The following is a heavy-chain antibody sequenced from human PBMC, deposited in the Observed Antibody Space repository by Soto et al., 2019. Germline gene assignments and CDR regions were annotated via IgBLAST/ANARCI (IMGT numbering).Heavy chain of an antibody. V-gene: IGHV4-34*01. CDR3: ARVTRNCFDP. CDR1: GGSFSGYY. D-gene: IGHD2-21*01. Sequence: SETLSLTCAVYGGSFSGYYWSWIRQPPGKGLEWIGEINHSGNTNYNPSLKSRVTISVDTSKNQLSLKLSSVTAADTALYYCARVTRNCFDPWGQGTLVTVPQ. J-gene: IGHJ5*02. CDR2: INHSGNT.